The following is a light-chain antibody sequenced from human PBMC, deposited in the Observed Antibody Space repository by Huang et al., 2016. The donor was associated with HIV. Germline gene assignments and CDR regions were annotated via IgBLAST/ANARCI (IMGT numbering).Light chain of an antibody. V-gene: IGKV3-15*01. CDR2: GAS. Sequence: EIVMTQSPATLSVAPGERVTLSCSANRNLNSDLAWYQQKPGQAPRLLMYGASTRATGFPAGFSGSGSGTEFTLTISSLQSEDFAIYYCQQYKEWPLTFGGGTKVEIK. CDR1: RNLNSD. J-gene: IGKJ4*01. CDR3: QQYKEWPLT.